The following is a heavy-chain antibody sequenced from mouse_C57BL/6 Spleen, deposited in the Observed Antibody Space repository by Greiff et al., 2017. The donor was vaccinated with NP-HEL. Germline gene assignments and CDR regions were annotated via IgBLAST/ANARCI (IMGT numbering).Heavy chain of an antibody. CDR2: IDPENGDT. V-gene: IGHV14-4*01. CDR3: TTDSSGYVRFAY. Sequence: VQLQQSGAELVRPGASVKLSCTASGFNIKDDYMHWVKQRPEQGLEWIGWIDPENGDTEYASKFQGKAPITADTSSNTAYLQLSSLTSEDTAVYYCTTDSSGYVRFAYWGQGTLVTVSA. J-gene: IGHJ3*01. D-gene: IGHD3-2*02. CDR1: GFNIKDDY.